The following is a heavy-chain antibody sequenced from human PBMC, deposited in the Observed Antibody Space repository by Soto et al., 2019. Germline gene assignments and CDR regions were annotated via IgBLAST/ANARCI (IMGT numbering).Heavy chain of an antibody. J-gene: IGHJ4*02. V-gene: IGHV3-21*01. CDR3: ARERRHGSSWYPDY. D-gene: IGHD6-13*01. Sequence: EVQLVESGGGLVKPGGSLRLSCAASGFTFSSYSMNWVRQAPGKGLEWVSSISSSSSYIYYADSVKGRFTISRDNAKNTLYLQMNSRRAEDTAVYDCARERRHGSSWYPDYWGQGTLVTVSS. CDR1: GFTFSSYS. CDR2: ISSSSSYI.